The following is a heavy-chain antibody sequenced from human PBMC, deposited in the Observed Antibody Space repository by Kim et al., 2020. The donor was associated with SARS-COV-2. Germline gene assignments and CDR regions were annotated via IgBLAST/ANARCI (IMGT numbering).Heavy chain of an antibody. V-gene: IGHV3-53*01. J-gene: IGHJ4*01. D-gene: IGHD6-13*01. CDR1: GLTLSSRS. CDR2: INNGGNP. Sequence: GGSLRLSCAASGLTLSSRSMSWVRQTPGKGLEWVGSINNGGNPYYADSVKGRFTVSGDITKAQLYLNMNTLRAEDTALYYCAQHHLRGRWVTYYF. CDR3: AQHHLRGRWVTYYF.